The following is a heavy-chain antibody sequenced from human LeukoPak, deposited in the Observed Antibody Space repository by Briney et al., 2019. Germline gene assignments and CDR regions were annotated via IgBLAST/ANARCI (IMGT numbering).Heavy chain of an antibody. Sequence: GGSLRLSCAGSGFSISNDWMSWVRQAPGKGLEWVSVIYSGGSTYYADSVKGRFTISRDNSKNTLYLQMNSLRAEDTAVYYCAREPYSGSYYGGGDYWGQGTLVTVSS. D-gene: IGHD1-26*01. V-gene: IGHV3-66*01. J-gene: IGHJ4*02. CDR2: IYSGGST. CDR3: AREPYSGSYYGGGDY. CDR1: GFSISNDW.